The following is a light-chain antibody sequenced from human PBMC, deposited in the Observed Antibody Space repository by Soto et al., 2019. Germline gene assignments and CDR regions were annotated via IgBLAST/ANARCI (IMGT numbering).Light chain of an antibody. CDR1: QSISRY. J-gene: IGKJ4*01. CDR3: QQYDNWPPT. CDR2: DAS. V-gene: IGKV3-11*01. Sequence: ERALTQSRATLSCSPGERATLSVSASQSISRYLAWYQQKPGQAPRLLIYDASNRATGIPARFSGSGSGTEFTLTINGLQSEHFALYWCQQYDNWPPTFGGGTKVDI.